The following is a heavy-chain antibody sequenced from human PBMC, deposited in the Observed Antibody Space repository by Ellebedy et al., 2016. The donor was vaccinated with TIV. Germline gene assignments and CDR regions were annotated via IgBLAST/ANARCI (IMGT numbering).Heavy chain of an antibody. V-gene: IGHV3-73*01. Sequence: GESLKISCAASGFALSGSDIHWVRQAPGEGLEWVGRTRTKTHNFATDYGASVKGRFTMFRDESRNTAYLLMTGLKTEDAAVYYCCRRECWGVDCYAAIWGQGTRVTVS. CDR2: TRTKTHNFAT. D-gene: IGHD2-21*02. CDR1: GFALSGSD. J-gene: IGHJ4*02. CDR3: CRRECWGVDCYAAI.